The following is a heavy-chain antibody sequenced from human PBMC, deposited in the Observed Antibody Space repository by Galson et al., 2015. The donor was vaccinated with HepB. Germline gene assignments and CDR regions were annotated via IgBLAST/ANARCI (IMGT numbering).Heavy chain of an antibody. CDR3: AGDNIAGVAAAGTYY. D-gene: IGHD6-13*01. CDR1: GGTFSSYT. V-gene: IGHV1-69*04. J-gene: IGHJ4*02. CDR2: IIPILGIA. Sequence: SVKVSCKASGGTFSSYTISWVRQAPGQGLEWMGRIIPILGIANYAQKFQGRVTITADKSTSTAYMELSSLRSEDTAVYYCAGDNIAGVAAAGTYYWGQGTLVTVSS.